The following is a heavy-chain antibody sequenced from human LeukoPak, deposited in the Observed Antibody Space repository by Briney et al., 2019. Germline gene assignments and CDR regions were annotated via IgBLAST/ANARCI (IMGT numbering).Heavy chain of an antibody. CDR3: ARDLPLLSNAFDI. Sequence: GGSLRLSCAASGFTFSSYSMNWVRQAPGKGLEWVANIKKDGSEKYYVDSVKGRFTISRDNAKNSLYLQMNSLRAEDTAVYYCARDLPLLSNAFDIWGQGTMVTVSS. V-gene: IGHV3-7*01. CDR1: GFTFSSYS. J-gene: IGHJ3*02. CDR2: IKKDGSEK.